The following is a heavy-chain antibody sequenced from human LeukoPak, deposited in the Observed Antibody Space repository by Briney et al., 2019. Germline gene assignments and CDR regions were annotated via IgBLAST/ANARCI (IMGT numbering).Heavy chain of an antibody. CDR3: AVEGLRDSYNFHAGSGY. Sequence: ASVKVSCKASGYTFTSYDINWVRQATGQGLEWMGWMNPNSGNTGYAQKFQGRVTMTRNTSISTAYMELSSLRSEDTAVYYCAVEGLRDSYNFHAGSGYWGQGTLVTVSS. CDR1: GYTFTSYD. CDR2: MNPNSGNT. V-gene: IGHV1-8*01. D-gene: IGHD5-24*01. J-gene: IGHJ4*02.